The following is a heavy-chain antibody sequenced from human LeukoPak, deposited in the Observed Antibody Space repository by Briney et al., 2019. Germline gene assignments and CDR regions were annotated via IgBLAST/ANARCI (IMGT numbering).Heavy chain of an antibody. Sequence: SETLSLTCTVSGGSISSYYWSRIRQPPGKGLEWIGYIYYSGSTNYNPSLKSRVTLSVDTSKDQFSLKLSSVTAADTAVYYCARDGYNTPGYWGQGTLVTVSS. V-gene: IGHV4-59*12. CDR2: IYYSGST. CDR1: GGSISSYY. CDR3: ARDGYNTPGY. D-gene: IGHD5-24*01. J-gene: IGHJ4*02.